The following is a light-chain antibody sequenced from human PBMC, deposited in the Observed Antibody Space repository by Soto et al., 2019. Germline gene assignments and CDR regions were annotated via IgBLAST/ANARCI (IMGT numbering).Light chain of an antibody. J-gene: IGKJ3*01. CDR3: QQSNNWLL. Sequence: IVMTQSPATLSVSPGERATLSCRASQSVSSSLAWYLQKPGQAPRLLIYDASTRATGIPARFSGSGSGTEFTLTISSLQSEDFAVYYCQQSNNWLLFGPGNKVDIK. CDR2: DAS. CDR1: QSVSSS. V-gene: IGKV3-15*01.